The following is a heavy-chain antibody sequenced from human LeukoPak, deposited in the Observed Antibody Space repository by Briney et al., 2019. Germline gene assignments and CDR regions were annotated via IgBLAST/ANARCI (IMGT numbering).Heavy chain of an antibody. Sequence: SVKVSCKASGGTFSSYAISWMRQAPGQGLEWMGRIIPIFGTANYAQKFQGRVTITTDESTSTAYMELSSLRSEDTAVYYCAREITTFGVVQRFDYWGQGTLVTVSS. CDR3: AREITTFGVVQRFDY. CDR1: GGTFSSYA. V-gene: IGHV1-69*05. CDR2: IIPIFGTA. D-gene: IGHD3-3*01. J-gene: IGHJ4*02.